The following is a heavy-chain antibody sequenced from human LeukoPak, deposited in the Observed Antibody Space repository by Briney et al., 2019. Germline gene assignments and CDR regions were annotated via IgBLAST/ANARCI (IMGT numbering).Heavy chain of an antibody. CDR3: AKGRSSYYFDY. CDR2: ISYDGSNK. CDR1: GFTFSSYA. D-gene: IGHD6-6*01. V-gene: IGHV3-30*18. Sequence: GGSLRLSCAASGFTFSSYAMSWVRQAPGKGLEWVAVISYDGSNKYYADSVKGRFTISRDNSKNTLYLQMNSLRAEDTAVYYCAKGRSSYYFDYWGQGTLVTVSS. J-gene: IGHJ4*02.